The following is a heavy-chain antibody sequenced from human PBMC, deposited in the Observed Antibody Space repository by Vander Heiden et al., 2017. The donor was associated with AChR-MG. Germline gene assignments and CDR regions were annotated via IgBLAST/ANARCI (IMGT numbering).Heavy chain of an antibody. D-gene: IGHD6-19*01. CDR2: IDHSGST. V-gene: IGHV4-34*01. CDR1: GGSFSGCY. J-gene: IGHJ6*02. Sequence: QVQLQQWGAGLLKPSETLSLTCAVYGGSFSGCYWSWIRQPPGKGLEWIGEIDHSGSTNYNPSLKSRVTISVDTSKNQFSLKLSSVTAADTAVYYCARAASSGWYGMDVWGQGTTVTVSS. CDR3: ARAASSGWYGMDV.